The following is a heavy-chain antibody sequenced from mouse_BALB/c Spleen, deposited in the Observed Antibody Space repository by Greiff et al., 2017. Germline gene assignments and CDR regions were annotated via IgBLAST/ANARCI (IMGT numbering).Heavy chain of an antibody. D-gene: IGHD2-1*01. CDR2: IYPGDGDT. Sequence: VQLQESGAELVRPGSSVKISCKASGYAFSSYWMNWVKQRPGQGLEWIGQIYPGDGDTNYNGKFKGKATLTADKSSSTAYMQLSSLTSEDSAVYFCAREDYGNWFAYWGQGTLVTVSA. J-gene: IGHJ3*01. CDR3: AREDYGNWFAY. V-gene: IGHV1-80*01. CDR1: GYAFSSYW.